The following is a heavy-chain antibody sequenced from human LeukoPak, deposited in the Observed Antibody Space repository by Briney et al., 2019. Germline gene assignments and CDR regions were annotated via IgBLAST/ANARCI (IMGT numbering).Heavy chain of an antibody. D-gene: IGHD3-22*01. CDR3: ARRTAGGSPRYDSSGYS. V-gene: IGHV4-39*07. J-gene: IGHJ1*01. CDR2: IYYSGST. CDR1: GGSISSSSYY. Sequence: MASETLSLTCTVSGGSISSSSYYWGWIRQPPGKGLEWIGSIYYSGSTYYNPSLKSRVTISVDTSKNQFSLKLSSVTAADTAVYYCARRTAGGSPRYDSSGYSGGQGTLVTVSS.